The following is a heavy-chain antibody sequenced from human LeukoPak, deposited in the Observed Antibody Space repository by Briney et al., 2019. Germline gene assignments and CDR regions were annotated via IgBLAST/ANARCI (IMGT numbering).Heavy chain of an antibody. CDR2: IYPGDSDT. CDR1: GYSFTSYW. V-gene: IGHV5-51*01. CDR3: ARRTPGIAVAGDAFDI. Sequence: GESLKISFKGSGYSFTSYWIGWVRQMPGKGLEWMGIIYPGDSDTRYSPSFQGQVTISADKSISTAYLQWSSLKASDTAMYYCARRTPGIAVAGDAFDIWGQGTMVTVSS. J-gene: IGHJ3*02. D-gene: IGHD6-19*01.